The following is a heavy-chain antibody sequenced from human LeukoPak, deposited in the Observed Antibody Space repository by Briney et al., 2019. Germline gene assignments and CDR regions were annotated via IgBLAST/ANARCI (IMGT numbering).Heavy chain of an antibody. Sequence: SETLSLTCAHYGGSFSGSYWSWIRQPPGKGLEWIGEINHSGSTNYNPSLQRRATIPLDTSKNQYSLKLSSVTAADTAVYYCASGLPRGTAMRHGGQGTLVTVSS. CDR3: ASGLPRGTAMRH. CDR2: INHSGST. J-gene: IGHJ4*02. CDR1: GGSFSGSY. V-gene: IGHV4-34*01. D-gene: IGHD5-18*01.